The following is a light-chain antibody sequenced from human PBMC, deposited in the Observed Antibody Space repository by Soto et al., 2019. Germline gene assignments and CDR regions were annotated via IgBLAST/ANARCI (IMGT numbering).Light chain of an antibody. CDR3: CSYTSSSTYV. CDR1: SSDVGGYKF. V-gene: IGLV2-14*01. CDR2: EVS. Sequence: QSALTQPASVSGSPGQSITISCTGTSSDVGGYKFVSWYQEHPGKAPKLMIYEVSNRPSGVSNRFSGSKSGNTASLTISGLQAEDEADYYCCSYTSSSTYVFGNGTTVTVL. J-gene: IGLJ1*01.